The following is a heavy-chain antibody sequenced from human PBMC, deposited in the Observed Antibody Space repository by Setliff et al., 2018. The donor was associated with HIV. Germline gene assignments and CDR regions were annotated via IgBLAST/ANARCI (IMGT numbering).Heavy chain of an antibody. CDR1: GFTFTDYH. J-gene: IGHJ4*02. Sequence: GGSLRLSCITSGFTFTDYHMSWVRQAPGKGLEWVAYISNSARTIYYADSVKGRFTISRDNAKNSLYLQMNSLRAEDTAVYYCARDRGSSWYFHDYWGQGTLVTVSS. CDR3: ARDRGSSWYFHDY. CDR2: ISNSARTI. D-gene: IGHD6-13*01. V-gene: IGHV3-11*04.